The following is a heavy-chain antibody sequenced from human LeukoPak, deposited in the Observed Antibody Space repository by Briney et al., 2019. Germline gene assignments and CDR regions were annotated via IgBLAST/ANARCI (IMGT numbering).Heavy chain of an antibody. J-gene: IGHJ6*03. D-gene: IGHD5-18*01. V-gene: IGHV3-21*01. CDR1: GFTFSSYN. CDR2: ISSGSSFI. Sequence: GGSLRLSCAASGFTFSSYNMNWVRQAPGKGLEWVSSISSGSSFIYYADSVKGRFTISRDNARNSLYLQMNSLRAEDTAVYYCARDGRGYSSGYKRSGTYKSYYYYYYMDVWGKGTTVTVSS. CDR3: ARDGRGYSSGYKRSGTYKSYYYYYYMDV.